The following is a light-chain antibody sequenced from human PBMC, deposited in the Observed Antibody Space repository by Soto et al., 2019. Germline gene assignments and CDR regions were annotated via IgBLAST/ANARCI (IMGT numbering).Light chain of an antibody. J-gene: IGKJ4*01. CDR3: HHRSDWDPRLT. Sequence: EIVLTQSPATLSLSPGERATLSCRARQSVSSYLAWYQQTPGQAPRLLIYDASYRATSIPAGFSGSRSGTNFTLTIRRLEPQECAVYYCHHRSDWDPRLTFGGGTKVEMK. CDR1: QSVSSY. CDR2: DAS. V-gene: IGKV3-11*01.